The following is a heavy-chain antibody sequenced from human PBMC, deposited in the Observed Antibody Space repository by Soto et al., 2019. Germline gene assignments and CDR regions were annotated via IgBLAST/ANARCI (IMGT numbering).Heavy chain of an antibody. J-gene: IGHJ4*02. CDR2: ISTDGSVR. D-gene: IGHD2-21*01. CDR1: GFTFSSYG. Sequence: QVQLVDSGGGVVQPGESLRLSCAASGFTFSSYGMHWVRQAPGKGLEWVAAISTDGSVRYYVDSVKGRFTISRDNSKNTLYMQMNSLRAEDTAVYYRAKRGNCGDRNCYYFDYWGRGTLVTVSS. CDR3: AKRGNCGDRNCYYFDY. V-gene: IGHV3-30*18.